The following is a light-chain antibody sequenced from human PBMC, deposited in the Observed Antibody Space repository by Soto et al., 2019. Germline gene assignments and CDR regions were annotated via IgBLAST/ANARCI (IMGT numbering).Light chain of an antibody. CDR1: QSVSSSY. J-gene: IGKJ1*01. Sequence: EIVLTQSPGTLSLSPGERATLSCRASQSVSSSYLAWYQQKPGQAPRLLIYGASSRATGIPYRFSGSVSGTDFTLTISRLEPEDFAVYYCQQYGSPWTFGQGTKVEIK. CDR3: QQYGSPWT. CDR2: GAS. V-gene: IGKV3-20*01.